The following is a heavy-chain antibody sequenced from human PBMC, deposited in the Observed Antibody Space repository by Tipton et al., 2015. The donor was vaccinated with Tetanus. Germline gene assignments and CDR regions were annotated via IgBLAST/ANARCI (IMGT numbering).Heavy chain of an antibody. CDR1: GGSISTYY. J-gene: IGHJ4*02. Sequence: TLSLTCTVSGGSISTYYWSWIRQPPGKGLEWIGYIYYRGSTNYYPSLKSRVTMSVDTSKNQFSLSLSSLTAADTAVYYCARGDGSTLLYWGQRTLVPVSS. CDR2: IYYRGST. V-gene: IGHV4-59*01. D-gene: IGHD5-24*01. CDR3: ARGDGSTLLY.